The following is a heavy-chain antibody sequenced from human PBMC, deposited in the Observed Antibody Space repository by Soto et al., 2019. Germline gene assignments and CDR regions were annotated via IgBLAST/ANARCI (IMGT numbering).Heavy chain of an antibody. J-gene: IGHJ4*02. Sequence: QVQLVQSGAEVQKPGSSVNVSCKASGDTPSTYAISWVRQAPGQGLEWMGGSIPILGTPNYAQRFQGKITISADTSTRTTYMELNSVTSEDTAMFYCSILGLDVDSWGQGTLVIVSS. CDR1: GDTPSTYA. D-gene: IGHD3-16*01. CDR2: SIPILGTP. V-gene: IGHV1-69*14. CDR3: SILGLDVDS.